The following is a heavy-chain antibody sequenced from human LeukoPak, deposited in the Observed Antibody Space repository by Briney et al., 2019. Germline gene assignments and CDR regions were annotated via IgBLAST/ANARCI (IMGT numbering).Heavy chain of an antibody. V-gene: IGHV4-34*01. J-gene: IGHJ4*02. CDR3: ARGREYYDFWRALYYFDY. CDR2: INHSGST. D-gene: IGHD3-3*01. CDR1: GGSFSGYY. Sequence: SETLSLTCAVYGGSFSGYYWSWIRQPPGKGLEWIGEINHSGSTNYNPSLKSRVTISVDTSKNQFSLKLSSVTAADTAVYYCARGREYYDFWRALYYFDYWGQGTLVTVSS.